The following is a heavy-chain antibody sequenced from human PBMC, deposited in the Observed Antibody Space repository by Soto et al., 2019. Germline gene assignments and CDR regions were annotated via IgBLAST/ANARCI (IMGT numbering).Heavy chain of an antibody. CDR1: GGSISSYY. Sequence: SETLSLTCTVSGGSISSYYWSWIRQPPGKGLEWIGYIYYSGSTNYNPSLKSRVTMSIDTSKNQFSLKLNSVTAADTAVYYCARGFSIDWYTYYFDYWGQGPLVNVSS. CDR2: IYYSGST. V-gene: IGHV4-59*08. CDR3: ARGFSIDWYTYYFDY. D-gene: IGHD3-3*02. J-gene: IGHJ4*02.